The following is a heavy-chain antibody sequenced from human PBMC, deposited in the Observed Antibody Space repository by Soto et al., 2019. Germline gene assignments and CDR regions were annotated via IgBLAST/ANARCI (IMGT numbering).Heavy chain of an antibody. J-gene: IGHJ4*02. V-gene: IGHV5-51*01. D-gene: IGHD2-8*01. CDR1: GYSFTSYW. CDR3: ARDHVIGGIPNGFDY. Sequence: GESLKISCKGSGYSFTSYWIGWVRQMPGKGLEWMGIIYPGDSDTRYSPSFQGQVTISADKSISTAYLQWSSLKASDTAMYYCARDHVIGGIPNGFDYWGQGTLVTVSS. CDR2: IYPGDSDT.